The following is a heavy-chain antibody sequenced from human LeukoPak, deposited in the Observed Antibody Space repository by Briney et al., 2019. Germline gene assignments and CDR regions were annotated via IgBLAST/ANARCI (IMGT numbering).Heavy chain of an antibody. CDR2: IWYDGSNK. Sequence: GGSLRLSCAASGFTFSSYGMHWVRQAPGKGLEWVAVIWYDGSNKYYADSVKGRFTISRDNSKNTLYLQMNSLRAEDTAVYYCARDAKAGTSLLSYYYMDVWGKGTTVTVSS. CDR3: ARDAKAGTSLLSYYYMDV. CDR1: GFTFSSYG. J-gene: IGHJ6*03. V-gene: IGHV3-30*19. D-gene: IGHD6-13*01.